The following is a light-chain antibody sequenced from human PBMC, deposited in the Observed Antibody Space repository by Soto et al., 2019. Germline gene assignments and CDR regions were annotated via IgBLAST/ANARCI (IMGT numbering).Light chain of an antibody. Sequence: NFMLTQPHSVSESPGKTVTISCTGSSGSIASNYVQWYQQRPGSAPTTVIYGDNQRPSGVPDRFSGSVDRSSKSASLTISGLKTEDEADYYCQSYDNTNQVFGGGTKLTVL. V-gene: IGLV6-57*02. CDR1: SGSIASNY. CDR3: QSYDNTNQV. J-gene: IGLJ3*02. CDR2: GDN.